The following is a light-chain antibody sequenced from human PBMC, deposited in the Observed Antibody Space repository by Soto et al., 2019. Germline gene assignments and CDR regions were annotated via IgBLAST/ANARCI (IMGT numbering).Light chain of an antibody. CDR2: GAS. Sequence: IVLTQSPGTVSLSPGERATLSCRASQSVSSSYLAWYQQKPGQAPRLLIYGASSRATGIPDRFSGSGSGTDFTLTISRLEPEDFAVYYCQQYGRAFGQGTKVDI. V-gene: IGKV3-20*01. J-gene: IGKJ1*01. CDR1: QSVSSSY. CDR3: QQYGRA.